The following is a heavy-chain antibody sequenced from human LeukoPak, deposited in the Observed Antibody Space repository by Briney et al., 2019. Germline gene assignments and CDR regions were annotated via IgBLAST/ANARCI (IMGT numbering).Heavy chain of an antibody. J-gene: IGHJ4*02. V-gene: IGHV1-18*01. Sequence: ASVKVSCKASGYTFNIYGIIWVRQAPGQGLEWVGWISTYNGNTNYAPNIQDRVTMTTDTSTSTAYMELRSLRSDDTAVYYCARSSSVTIPGYYFDYWGQGTLVTVSS. CDR2: ISTYNGNT. CDR3: ARSSSVTIPGYYFDY. D-gene: IGHD2-21*01. CDR1: GYTFNIYG.